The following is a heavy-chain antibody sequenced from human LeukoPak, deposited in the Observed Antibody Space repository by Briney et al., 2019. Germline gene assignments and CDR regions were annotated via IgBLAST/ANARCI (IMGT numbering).Heavy chain of an antibody. CDR3: ARGGQWLHGRDAFDI. CDR2: ISFYDGKT. J-gene: IGHJ3*02. V-gene: IGHV1-8*01. Sequence: ASVKVSCKASGYTFTSHGITWVRQAPGQGLEWMGWISFYDGKTNYAQKFQGRVTMTRNTSISTAYMELSSLRSEDTAVYYCARGGQWLHGRDAFDIWGQGTMVTVSS. D-gene: IGHD6-19*01. CDR1: GYTFTSHG.